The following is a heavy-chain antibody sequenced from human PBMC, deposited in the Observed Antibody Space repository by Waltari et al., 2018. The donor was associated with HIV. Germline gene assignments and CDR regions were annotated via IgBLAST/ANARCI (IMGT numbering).Heavy chain of an antibody. D-gene: IGHD3-3*01. CDR1: GFTFSSYA. Sequence: EVQLLESGGGLVQPGGSLSLSCVISGFTFSSYAMTWVRQAPGKGLEWVSSISISGGRTYYADSVKGRFTISRDNSKNTLYLQMNSPRAEDTAVYYCAKGKDYDFWSGYYTGGMDVWGQGTTVTVSS. CDR2: ISISGGRT. V-gene: IGHV3-23*01. CDR3: AKGKDYDFWSGYYTGGMDV. J-gene: IGHJ6*02.